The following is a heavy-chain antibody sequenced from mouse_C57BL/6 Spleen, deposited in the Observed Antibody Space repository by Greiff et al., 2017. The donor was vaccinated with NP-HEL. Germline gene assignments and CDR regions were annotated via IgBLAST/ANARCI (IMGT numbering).Heavy chain of an antibody. CDR2: YPGSGNTY. CDR3: RDYGSLYAMDY. J-gene: IGHJ4*01. D-gene: IGHD1-1*01. CDR1: YRFTDYYM. V-gene: IGHV1-83*01. Sequence: VQLQQSGPELVKPGASVKMSCKASGYRFTDYYMHWVKQKPGKGLEWIGEIYPGSGNTYYNEKFKGKATLTADTSSITAYMQLSSLTSEDSAVYFCARDYGSLYAMDYWGQGTSVTVSS.